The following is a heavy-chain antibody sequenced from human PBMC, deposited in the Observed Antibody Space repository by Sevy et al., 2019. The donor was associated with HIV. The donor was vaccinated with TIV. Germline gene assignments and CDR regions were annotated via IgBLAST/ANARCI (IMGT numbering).Heavy chain of an antibody. CDR2: ISYDGSNK. D-gene: IGHD3-10*01. CDR3: AKDFRRAFYYFDY. CDR1: GFTFSSYG. J-gene: IGHJ4*02. Sequence: GGCLRLSCAASGFTFSSYGMHWVRQAPGKGLEWVAVISYDGSNKYYADSVKGRFTISRDNSKNTLYLQMNSLRAEDTAVYYCAKDFRRAFYYFDYWGQGTLVTVSS. V-gene: IGHV3-30*18.